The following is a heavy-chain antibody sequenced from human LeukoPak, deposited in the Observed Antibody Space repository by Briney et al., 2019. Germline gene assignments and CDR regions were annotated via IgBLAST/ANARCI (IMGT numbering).Heavy chain of an antibody. V-gene: IGHV4-59*10. CDR3: ARGLAVAGRPWGYYYYGMDV. D-gene: IGHD6-19*01. CDR1: GGSFSDYS. J-gene: IGHJ6*02. Sequence: PSETLSLTCAVYGGSFSDYSWSWIRQPPGKGLEWIGRIYTSGSTNYNPSLKSRVTMSVDTSKNQFSLKLSSVTAADTAVYYCARGLAVAGRPWGYYYYGMDVWGQGTTVTVSS. CDR2: IYTSGST.